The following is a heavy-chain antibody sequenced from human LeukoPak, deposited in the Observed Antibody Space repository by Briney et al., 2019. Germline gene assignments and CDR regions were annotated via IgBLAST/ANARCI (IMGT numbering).Heavy chain of an antibody. CDR1: GLTVSGNY. D-gene: IGHD6-13*01. CDR2: IYSGGST. V-gene: IGHV3-66*02. Sequence: GGSLRLSCAASGLTVSGNYMTWVRQAPGKGLEWVSVIYSGGSTYYADSVKGRFTISRDSSKNTLYLQMNSLRPEDTAVYYCARDPYTSSWYWAFDIWGQGTMVTVTS. J-gene: IGHJ3*02. CDR3: ARDPYTSSWYWAFDI.